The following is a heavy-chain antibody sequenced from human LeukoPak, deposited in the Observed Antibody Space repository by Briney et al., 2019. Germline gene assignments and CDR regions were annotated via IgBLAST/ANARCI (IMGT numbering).Heavy chain of an antibody. V-gene: IGHV3-7*01. CDR1: GFTFSSYW. Sequence: GGSLRLSCAASGFTFSSYWMSWVRQAPGKGLEWVANIKQDGSEKYYVDSVKGRFTISRDNAKNSLYLQMNSLRAEDTAVYYCAKDQAFKYCSGGSCYSYYYMDVWGKGTTVTISS. D-gene: IGHD2-15*01. CDR3: AKDQAFKYCSGGSCYSYYYMDV. CDR2: IKQDGSEK. J-gene: IGHJ6*03.